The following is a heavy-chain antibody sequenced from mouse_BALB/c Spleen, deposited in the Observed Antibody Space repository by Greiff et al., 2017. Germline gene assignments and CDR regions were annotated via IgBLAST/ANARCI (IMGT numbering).Heavy chain of an antibody. J-gene: IGHJ1*01. Sequence: DVKLVESGGGLVKPGGSLKLSCAASGFTFSSYAMSWVRLTPEKRLEWVASISSGGSTYYPDSVKGRFTISRDNARNILYLQMSSLRSEDTAMYYCARGRHYYGSSHWYFDVWGAGTTVTVSS. CDR1: GFTFSSYA. CDR2: ISSGGST. D-gene: IGHD1-1*01. V-gene: IGHV5-6-5*01. CDR3: ARGRHYYGSSHWYFDV.